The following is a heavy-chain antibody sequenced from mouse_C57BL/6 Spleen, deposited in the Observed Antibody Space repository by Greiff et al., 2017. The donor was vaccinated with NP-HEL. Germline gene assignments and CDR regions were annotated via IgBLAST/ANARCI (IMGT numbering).Heavy chain of an antibody. D-gene: IGHD1-1*01. CDR2: IYPGSGNT. J-gene: IGHJ3*01. Sequence: VQLQESGAELVRPGASVKLSCKASGYTFTDYYINWVKQRPGQGLEWIARIYPGSGNTYYNEKFKGKATLTAEKSSSTAYMQLSSLTSEDSAVYFCARSEGLITTFAYWGQGTLVTVSA. CDR3: ARSEGLITTFAY. CDR1: GYTFTDYY. V-gene: IGHV1-76*01.